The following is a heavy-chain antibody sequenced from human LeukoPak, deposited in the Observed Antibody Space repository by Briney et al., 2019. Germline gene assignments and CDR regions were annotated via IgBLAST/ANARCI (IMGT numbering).Heavy chain of an antibody. D-gene: IGHD3-16*02. Sequence: SETLSLTCAVYGGSLSGYYWTWIRQPPGKGLEWIGDINHGGSAVYNPSLKSRVIISVDRSKNRFSLKLTSMTAADTAVYYCAISSLTSWGQGTLVTVSP. J-gene: IGHJ5*02. CDR3: AISSLTS. CDR1: GGSLSGYY. CDR2: INHGGSA. V-gene: IGHV4-34*01.